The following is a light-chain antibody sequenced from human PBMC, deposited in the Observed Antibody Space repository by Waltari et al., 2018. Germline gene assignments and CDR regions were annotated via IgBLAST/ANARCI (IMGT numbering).Light chain of an antibody. J-gene: IGKJ1*01. V-gene: IGKV4-1*01. CDR1: PSVLYSSNNKNY. CDR3: QQYYSTPPT. Sequence: DIVMTQSPDSLAVSLGERATINCKSSPSVLYSSNNKNYLAWYQQKPGQPPKLVIYWASTRESGVPDRFSGSGSGTDFTLTISSLQAEDVAVYYCQQYYSTPPTFGQGTKVEIK. CDR2: WAS.